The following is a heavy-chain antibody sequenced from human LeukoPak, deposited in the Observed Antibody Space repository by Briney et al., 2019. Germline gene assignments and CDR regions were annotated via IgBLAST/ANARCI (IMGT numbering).Heavy chain of an antibody. D-gene: IGHD3-22*01. J-gene: IGHJ3*02. V-gene: IGHV4-59*01. CDR3: ARWLRSGYYLSHNGDAFDI. CDR1: GGSISSYY. CDR2: IYYSGST. Sequence: SETLSLTCTVSGGSISSYYWSWIRQPPGKGLEWIGYIYYSGSTNYNPSLKSRVTISVDTSKNQFSLKLSSVTAADTAVYYCARWLRSGYYLSHNGDAFDIWGQGTMVTVSS.